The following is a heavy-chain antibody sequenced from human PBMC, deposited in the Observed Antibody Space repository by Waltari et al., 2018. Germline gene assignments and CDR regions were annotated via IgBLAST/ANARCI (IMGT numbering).Heavy chain of an antibody. J-gene: IGHJ4*02. Sequence: EVQLVESGGGLVQPGGCLRLSCAASGFNFNIFAMSWVRQAPGAGLGWFSAIRCSGCSTYYADSVKVRFSISRDNSKNTLYLQMNSLRAEDTSVYYCATSYYDILTGYSTPWYWGQGTLVTVSS. D-gene: IGHD3-9*01. CDR2: IRCSGCST. V-gene: IGHV3-23*04. CDR1: GFNFNIFA. CDR3: ATSYYDILTGYSTPWY.